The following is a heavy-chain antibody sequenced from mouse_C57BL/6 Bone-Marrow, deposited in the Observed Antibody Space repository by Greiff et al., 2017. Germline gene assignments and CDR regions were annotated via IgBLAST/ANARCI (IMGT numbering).Heavy chain of an antibody. CDR3: ARNYYGSSYAH. CDR2: IDPSDSYT. J-gene: IGHJ2*01. V-gene: IGHV1-50*01. Sequence: VQLQQPGAELVKPGASVKLSCKASGYTFTSYWMQWVKQRPGQGLEWIGEIDPSDSYTNYNQKFKGKATLTVDTSSSTAYMQLSSLTSEDSAVYYCARNYYGSSYAHWGQGTTLTVSS. CDR1: GYTFTSYW. D-gene: IGHD1-1*01.